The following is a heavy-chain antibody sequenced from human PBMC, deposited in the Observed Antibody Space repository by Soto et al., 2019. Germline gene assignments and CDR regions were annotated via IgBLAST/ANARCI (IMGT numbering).Heavy chain of an antibody. CDR3: ARASSATYYFDGRGSLFDY. Sequence: SVMVSCTASGYMFGIYGVSCIRQAPGQGLEWMGWISGHNGNTNSAQKFQGRVTMTTDTSTGTVYMDLRSLRSDDTAVYYCARASSATYYFDGRGSLFDYWGQGTLVTVSS. D-gene: IGHD3-9*01. CDR1: GYMFGIYG. V-gene: IGHV1-18*01. CDR2: ISGHNGNT. J-gene: IGHJ4*02.